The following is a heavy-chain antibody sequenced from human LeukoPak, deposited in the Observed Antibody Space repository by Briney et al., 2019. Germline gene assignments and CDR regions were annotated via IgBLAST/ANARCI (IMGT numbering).Heavy chain of an antibody. D-gene: IGHD3-3*01. Sequence: SETLSLTCTVSGGSISSSSYYWGWIRQPPGKGLEWIGRIYTSGSTNYSPSLKSRVTMSVDTSKNQFSLKLSSVTAADTAVYYCARDRYDFWSGLTHQIAFDIWGQGTMVTVSS. V-gene: IGHV4-39*07. CDR1: GGSISSSSYY. CDR2: IYTSGST. J-gene: IGHJ3*02. CDR3: ARDRYDFWSGLTHQIAFDI.